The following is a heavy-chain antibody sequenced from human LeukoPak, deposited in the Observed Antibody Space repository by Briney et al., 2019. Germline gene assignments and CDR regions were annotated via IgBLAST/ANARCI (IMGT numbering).Heavy chain of an antibody. V-gene: IGHV4-59*01. CDR2: ICYSGST. CDR1: GGSFSSYC. J-gene: IGHJ4*02. Sequence: SETLSLTCSLSGGSFSSYCSLWLRQPPGKGLEWIGYICYSGSTNYNPSLKSRVTISVDTSENQFSLKLTSVTAADTAVYSCAGSPIERYVWGSLDFIRFDYWGQGTLVTVSS. CDR3: AGSPIERYVWGSLDFIRFDY. D-gene: IGHD3-16*01.